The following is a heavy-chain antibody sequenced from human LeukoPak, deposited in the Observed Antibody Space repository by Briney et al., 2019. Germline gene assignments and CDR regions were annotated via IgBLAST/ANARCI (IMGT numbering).Heavy chain of an antibody. CDR1: GFTFSSYA. CDR2: ISGSGGST. CDR3: AKDGATSPKLGILHA. Sequence: GSLRLSSAASGFTFSSYAMSWVRQAPGKGLEWVSAISGSGGSTYYADSVKGRFTISRDNSKNTLYLQMNSLRAEDTAVYYCAKDGATSPKLGILHAWGQGTLVTVSS. V-gene: IGHV3-23*01. D-gene: IGHD7-27*01. J-gene: IGHJ5*02.